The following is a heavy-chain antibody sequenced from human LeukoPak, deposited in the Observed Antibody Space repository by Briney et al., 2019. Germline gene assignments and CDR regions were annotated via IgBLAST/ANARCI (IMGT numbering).Heavy chain of an antibody. CDR3: ARDPRHSGSYGKAFDI. V-gene: IGHV3-11*04. J-gene: IGHJ3*02. Sequence: PGGSLRLSRVVSGFTFSDYYMSWIRQAPGKGLEWVSYISSSGSTVYYADSVKGRFTISRDNAKNSLYLQMNSLRAEDTAVYYCARDPRHSGSYGKAFDIWGQGTMVTVSS. CDR2: ISSSGSTV. CDR1: GFTFSDYY. D-gene: IGHD1-26*01.